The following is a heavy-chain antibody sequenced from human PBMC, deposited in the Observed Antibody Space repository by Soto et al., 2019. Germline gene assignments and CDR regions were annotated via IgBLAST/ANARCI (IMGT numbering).Heavy chain of an antibody. CDR2: ISVRGDST. CDR3: ANVMILRCSEWSTLSDP. CDR1: GFSFTNYA. V-gene: IGHV3-23*01. J-gene: IGHJ5*02. D-gene: IGHD3-3*01. Sequence: EVQLLESGGGLVQPGGYLRLSCVASGFSFTNYAMTWVRQAPGKGLEWVSAISVRGDSTYYADSVKGRFTIDRDDSKNTVYMQMNSLRAEDTAVYYCANVMILRCSEWSTLSDPWGQGTLGTVSS.